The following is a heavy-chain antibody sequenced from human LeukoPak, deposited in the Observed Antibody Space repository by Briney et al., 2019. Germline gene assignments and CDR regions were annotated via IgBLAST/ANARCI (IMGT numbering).Heavy chain of an antibody. J-gene: IGHJ4*02. CDR1: GGTFSSYA. V-gene: IGHV1-69*05. Sequence: SVKVSCKASGGTFSSYAISWVRQAPGQGLEWMGGIIPIFGKANYVQKFQGRVTITTDESTSTAYMELSSLRSEDTAVYYCASQGYCSGGSCYDYWGQGTLVTVSS. D-gene: IGHD2-15*01. CDR3: ASQGYCSGGSCYDY. CDR2: IIPIFGKA.